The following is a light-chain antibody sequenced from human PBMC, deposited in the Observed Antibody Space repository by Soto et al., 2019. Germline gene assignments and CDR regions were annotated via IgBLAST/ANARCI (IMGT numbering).Light chain of an antibody. CDR1: SSNIGSNS. CDR3: AVWDDSLNAWV. J-gene: IGLJ3*02. V-gene: IGLV1-44*01. CDR2: SDN. Sequence: QTVVTQPPSASGTPGQRVTISCSGSSSNIGSNSVSWYHQLPGTAPKLLIYSDNQWPSGVPDRFSGSRSGTSASLAISGLQSEDEADYYCAVWDDSLNAWVFGGGTKLTVL.